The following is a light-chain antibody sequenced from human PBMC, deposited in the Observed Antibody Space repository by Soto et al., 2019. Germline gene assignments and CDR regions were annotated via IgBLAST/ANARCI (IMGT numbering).Light chain of an antibody. Sequence: DTMLTQSPGTLALSPGEGATLSCRASQSLSGRYLAWYQQKPGQAPRLLIYGASTRATGIPDRFSGSGSGTDSTLTISRLEPEDFAVYYCQQYDSSPRTFGQGTKVDIK. CDR3: QQYDSSPRT. J-gene: IGKJ1*01. V-gene: IGKV3-20*01. CDR1: QSLSGRY. CDR2: GAS.